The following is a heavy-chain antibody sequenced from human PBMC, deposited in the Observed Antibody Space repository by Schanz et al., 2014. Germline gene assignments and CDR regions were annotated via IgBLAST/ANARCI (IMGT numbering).Heavy chain of an antibody. V-gene: IGHV3-48*01. CDR2: IRSSSTPI. D-gene: IGHD1-1*01. Sequence: EVQLVESGGGWVQPGGSLRLSCAASGFGFSSYSMNWVRQAPGKGPEWVSYIRSSSTPIYYADSVKGRFTISRDNAKNSLYLEMNSLRAEDTALYYCARDRRNADLDYWGQGTLVTVSS. CDR1: GFGFSSYS. J-gene: IGHJ4*02. CDR3: ARDRRNADLDY.